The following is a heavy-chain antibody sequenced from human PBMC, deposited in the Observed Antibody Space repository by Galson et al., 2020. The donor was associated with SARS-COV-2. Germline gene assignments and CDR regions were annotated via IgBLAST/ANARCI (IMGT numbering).Heavy chain of an antibody. CDR2: ISGGGGYI. Sequence: GGSLRLSCAASDFTFSSHVMTWVRQAPGKGLEWVSVISGGGGYIYYADSVRGRFIISRDNSKNTLYLQMNTLRAEDTAVYYCARDLGVGQTLYYFDYWGPGTLVTVSS. V-gene: IGHV3-23*01. D-gene: IGHD2-15*01. CDR1: DFTFSSHV. CDR3: ARDLGVGQTLYYFDY. J-gene: IGHJ4*02.